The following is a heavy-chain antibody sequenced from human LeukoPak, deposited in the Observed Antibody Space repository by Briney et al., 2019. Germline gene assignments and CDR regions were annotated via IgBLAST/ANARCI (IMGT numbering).Heavy chain of an antibody. V-gene: IGHV3-30*02. D-gene: IGHD6-13*01. Sequence: GGSLRLSCAASGFTFSSYGMHWVRQAPGKGLEWVAFIRYDGSNKYYADSVKGRFTISRDNSKNTLYLQMNSLRAEDTAVYYCARDPTAAAGYDYWGQGTLVTVSS. CDR1: GFTFSSYG. J-gene: IGHJ4*02. CDR2: IRYDGSNK. CDR3: ARDPTAAAGYDY.